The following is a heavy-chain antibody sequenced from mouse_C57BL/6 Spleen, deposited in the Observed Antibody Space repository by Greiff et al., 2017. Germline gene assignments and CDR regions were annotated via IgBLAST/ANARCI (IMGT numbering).Heavy chain of an antibody. CDR3: AREGFDY. Sequence: EVHLVESEGGLVQPGSSMKLSCTASGFTFSDYYMAWVRQVPEKGLEWVANINYDGSSTYYLDSLKSRFIISRDSAKNILYLQLSSLKSEDTATYYCAREGFDYWGQGTTLTVSS. CDR2: INYDGSST. J-gene: IGHJ2*01. CDR1: GFTFSDYY. V-gene: IGHV5-16*01.